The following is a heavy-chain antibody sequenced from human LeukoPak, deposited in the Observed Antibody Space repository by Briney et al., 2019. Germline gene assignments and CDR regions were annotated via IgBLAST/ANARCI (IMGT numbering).Heavy chain of an antibody. D-gene: IGHD2-15*01. V-gene: IGHV4-59*01. Sequence: PSETLSLTCTVPGGSISSYYWSWIRQPPGKGLEWIGYIYYSGSTNYNPSLKSRVTISVDTSKNQFSLKLSSVTAADTAVYYCGYCSGGSLYYGMDVWGQGTTVTVSS. J-gene: IGHJ6*02. CDR1: GGSISSYY. CDR3: GYCSGGSLYYGMDV. CDR2: IYYSGST.